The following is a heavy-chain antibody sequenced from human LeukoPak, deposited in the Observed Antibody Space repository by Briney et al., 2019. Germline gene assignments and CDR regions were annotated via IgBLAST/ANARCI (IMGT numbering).Heavy chain of an antibody. CDR1: GDSISSYD. Sequence: PSETLSLTCTVSGDSISSYDWSWIRQPPGEGLEWIGYIYYSGSTNYNPSLKSRVTISVDTSKNQFSLKLSSVTAADTAVYYCARQGPDAFFDYWGQGTLVTVSS. V-gene: IGHV4-59*08. CDR2: IYYSGST. J-gene: IGHJ4*02. CDR3: ARQGPDAFFDY.